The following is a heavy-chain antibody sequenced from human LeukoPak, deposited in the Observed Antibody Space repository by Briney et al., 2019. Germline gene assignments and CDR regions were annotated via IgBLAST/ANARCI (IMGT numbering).Heavy chain of an antibody. V-gene: IGHV4-31*03. CDR1: GGSITSGGYF. J-gene: IGHJ4*02. CDR3: ARYYCGTSYCPGVDY. D-gene: IGHD2-21*01. CDR2: ISYYGTP. Sequence: PSETLSLTCTVSGGSITSGGYFWTWIRQRPGEGLEWIGYISYYGTPFYSPSFRSRLTISRDTPRNQFSLNLSSVTAADTALYYCARYYCGTSYCPGVDYWGQGALVTVSS.